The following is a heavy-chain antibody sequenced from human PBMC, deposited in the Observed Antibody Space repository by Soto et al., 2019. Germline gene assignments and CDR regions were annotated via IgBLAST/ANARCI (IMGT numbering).Heavy chain of an antibody. D-gene: IGHD2-2*01. Sequence: GGSLRLSCAASGFTFDDFAMHWVRQAPGKGLDWVSGINWNSGSIGYADSVKGRFTISRDNAKNSLYLQMNSLRAEDTALYYCAKAQYCSSTSCYLDYYYYMDVWGKGTTVTVSS. CDR2: INWNSGSI. J-gene: IGHJ6*03. V-gene: IGHV3-9*01. CDR3: AKAQYCSSTSCYLDYYYYMDV. CDR1: GFTFDDFA.